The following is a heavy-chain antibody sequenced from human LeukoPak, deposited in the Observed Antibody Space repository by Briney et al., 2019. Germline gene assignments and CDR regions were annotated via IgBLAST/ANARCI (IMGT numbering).Heavy chain of an antibody. J-gene: IGHJ3*02. Sequence: GASVKVSCKASGYTFTSYDINSVRQATGQGLEWMGWMNPNSGDTGYAQKFQGRVTITRNTSVITAYMELSSLRSEDTTLYYCARVAPVEYGDYVGRAFDIWGQGTMVTVSS. CDR3: ARVAPVEYGDYVGRAFDI. CDR2: MNPNSGDT. CDR1: GYTFTSYD. V-gene: IGHV1-8*03. D-gene: IGHD4-17*01.